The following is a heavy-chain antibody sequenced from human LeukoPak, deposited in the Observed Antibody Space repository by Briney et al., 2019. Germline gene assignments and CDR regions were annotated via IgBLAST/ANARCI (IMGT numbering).Heavy chain of an antibody. Sequence: SVKVSCKASGYTFTGYYMHWVRQAPGQGLEWMGWINPNSGGTNYAKKFQGRVTMTRDTSISTAYMELSRLRSDDTAVYYCARDPPPRYCSSTSCRYYYGMDVWGQGTAVTVSS. D-gene: IGHD2-2*01. CDR2: INPNSGGT. CDR1: GYTFTGYY. V-gene: IGHV1-2*02. CDR3: ARDPPPRYCSSTSCRYYYGMDV. J-gene: IGHJ6*02.